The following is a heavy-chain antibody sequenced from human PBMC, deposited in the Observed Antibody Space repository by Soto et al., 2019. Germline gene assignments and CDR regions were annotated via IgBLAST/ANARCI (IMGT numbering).Heavy chain of an antibody. CDR1: GGSISSYD. V-gene: IGHV4-59*01. J-gene: IGHJ6*02. CDR2: IYYSGST. Sequence: SETLSLTCTVSGGSISSYDWSWIRQPPGKGLEWIGYIYYSGSTNYNPSLKSRVTISVDTSKNQFSLKLSSVTAADTAVYYCARLGFLEWLNYYYYGMDVWGQGTTVTVSS. D-gene: IGHD3-3*01. CDR3: ARLGFLEWLNYYYYGMDV.